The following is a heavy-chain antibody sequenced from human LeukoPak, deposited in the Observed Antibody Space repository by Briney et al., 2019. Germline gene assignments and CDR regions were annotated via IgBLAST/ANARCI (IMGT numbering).Heavy chain of an antibody. D-gene: IGHD3-3*02. CDR2: MYYSGST. CDR1: GGSISSGGYY. CDR3: ARGGIFVVVPPGDYGMDV. J-gene: IGHJ6*02. V-gene: IGHV4-31*03. Sequence: SQTLSLTCTVSGGSISSGGYYCTWIRQHPGKGLEWIGDMYYSGSTYYNPSLKSRVTISIDTSKNQFSLELRSVTAADTTVYYCARGGIFVVVPPGDYGMDVWGQGTTVTVSS.